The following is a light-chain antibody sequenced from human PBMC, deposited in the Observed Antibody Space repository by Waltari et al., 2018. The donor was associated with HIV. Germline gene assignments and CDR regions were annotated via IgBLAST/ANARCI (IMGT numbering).Light chain of an antibody. CDR1: SLGDKS. J-gene: IGLJ2*01. Sequence: SHELTQPPSVSVSPGQTASITCSGDSLGDKSASWYQQKPGQSPVLVIYQDDKRPSGIPERFSGSNSGNTATLTITGTQAMDEADYYCQAWDSSTVLFGGGTKLTVL. V-gene: IGLV3-1*01. CDR3: QAWDSSTVL. CDR2: QDD.